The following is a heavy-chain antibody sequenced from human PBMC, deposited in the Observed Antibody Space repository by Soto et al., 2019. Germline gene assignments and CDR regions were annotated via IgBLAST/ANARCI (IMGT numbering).Heavy chain of an antibody. D-gene: IGHD3-16*01. CDR1: GGSINSYY. CDR2: VYHSGTT. J-gene: IGHJ4*02. V-gene: IGHV4-59*01. Sequence: SETLSLTCTVSGGSINSYYLTWIRQSPGKGPEWIGYVYHSGTTNYNPSLESRVTMSLDTSKNQFSLKLSAVTTADTAVYYCATALGILMGFFDYWGQGTLVTVS. CDR3: ATALGILMGFFDY.